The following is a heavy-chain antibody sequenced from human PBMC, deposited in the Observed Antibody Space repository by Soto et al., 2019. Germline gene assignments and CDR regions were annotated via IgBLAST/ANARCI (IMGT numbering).Heavy chain of an antibody. J-gene: IGHJ5*02. CDR1: CASIDNNGYS. CDR2: NNNRADT. D-gene: IGHD6-19*01. CDR3: ARGGSGWKALNWFDP. Sequence: SETLSLTCAVSCASIDNNGYSWTWIRQHPGKGLEWIGTNNNRADTYYNPSLKSRLTISLDTSQNHFSLRLNAVTAADTAIYYCARGGSGWKALNWFDPWGQGIMVTVSS. V-gene: IGHV4-31*11.